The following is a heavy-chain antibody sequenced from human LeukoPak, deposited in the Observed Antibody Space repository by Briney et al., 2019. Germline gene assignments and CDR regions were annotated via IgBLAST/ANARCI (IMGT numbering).Heavy chain of an antibody. CDR2: INPSGGST. V-gene: IGHV1-46*01. CDR1: GYTFTSYY. Sequence: ASVTVSCKASGYTFTSYYMHWVRQAPGQGLEWMGIINPSGGSTSYAQKFQGRVTMTRDMSTSTVYMELSSLRSEDTAVYYCARDGEGFLEWLSIRGYYYYYMDVWGKGTTVTVSS. D-gene: IGHD3-3*01. CDR3: ARDGEGFLEWLSIRGYYYYYMDV. J-gene: IGHJ6*03.